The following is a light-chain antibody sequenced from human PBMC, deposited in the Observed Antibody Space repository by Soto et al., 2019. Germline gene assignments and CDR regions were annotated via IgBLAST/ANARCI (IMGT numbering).Light chain of an antibody. Sequence: DIQMTQSPSTLSASVGDRVTITCRASQSLSGWLAWYQQKPRKAPNLLIYDTSTLKSGVPSRFSGSGSGTDFTLTISSLQPEDFATYYCQQYNSYSRTFGQGTKVEV. J-gene: IGKJ1*01. CDR3: QQYNSYSRT. CDR2: DTS. CDR1: QSLSGW. V-gene: IGKV1-5*01.